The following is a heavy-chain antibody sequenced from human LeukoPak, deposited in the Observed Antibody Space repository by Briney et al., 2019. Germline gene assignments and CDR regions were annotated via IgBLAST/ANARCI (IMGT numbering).Heavy chain of an antibody. J-gene: IGHJ6*03. D-gene: IGHD1-26*01. CDR1: GFTFSGSA. CDR3: TRPGGGSYYYYYYMDV. V-gene: IGHV3-73*01. CDR2: IRSKANSYAT. Sequence: GGSLRLSCAASGFTFSGSAMHWVRQASGKGLEWVGRIRSKANSYATAYAASVKGRFTISRDDSKNTAYLQMNSLKTEDTAVYYCTRPGGGSYYYYYYMDVWGKGTTVTVSS.